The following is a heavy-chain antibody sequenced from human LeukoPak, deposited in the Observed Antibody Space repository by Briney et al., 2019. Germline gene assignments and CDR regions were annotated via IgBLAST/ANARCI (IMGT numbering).Heavy chain of an antibody. D-gene: IGHD2-21*01. CDR2: ISSDGTNK. CDR3: ARESIEFPTFDY. CDR1: GLTFSSYG. V-gene: IGHV3-30*03. Sequence: GGSLRLSCAASGLTFSSYGMHWVRQAPGKGLEWVAAISSDGTNKYYADSVKGRFTFSRDSSKNSLYLQMNSLRPDDTAVYYCARESIEFPTFDYWGQGTLVIVSS. J-gene: IGHJ4*02.